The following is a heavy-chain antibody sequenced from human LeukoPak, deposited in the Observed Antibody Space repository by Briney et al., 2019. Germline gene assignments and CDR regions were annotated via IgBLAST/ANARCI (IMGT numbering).Heavy chain of an antibody. CDR2: IFGGGDT. Sequence: GGSLRLSCAASGFSVSNNYMNWVRQSPGKGLEWVSDIFGGGDTYYADSVKGRFTISRDDSKNTLYLQMSSLRAEDTAVYYCAREEIEEVPTLTFNWVATYYSHYMDVWGKGTMVAVSS. CDR3: AREEIEEVPTLTFNWVATYYSHYMDV. V-gene: IGHV3-66*02. CDR1: GFSVSNNY. D-gene: IGHD5-12*01. J-gene: IGHJ6*03.